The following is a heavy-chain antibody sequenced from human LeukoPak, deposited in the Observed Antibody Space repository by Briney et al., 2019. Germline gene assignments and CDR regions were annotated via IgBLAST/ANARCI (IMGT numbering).Heavy chain of an antibody. D-gene: IGHD6-13*01. CDR1: GYSISSGYY. J-gene: IGHJ6*02. CDR3: ARSYRATAGIVDV. Sequence: SETLSLTCAVSGYSISSGYYWGWIRQPPGKGLEWIGSIYHSGSTYYNPSLKSRVTISVDTSKNQFSLKLSSVTAADTAVYYCARSYRATAGIVDVWGQGTTVTVSS. V-gene: IGHV4-38-2*01. CDR2: IYHSGST.